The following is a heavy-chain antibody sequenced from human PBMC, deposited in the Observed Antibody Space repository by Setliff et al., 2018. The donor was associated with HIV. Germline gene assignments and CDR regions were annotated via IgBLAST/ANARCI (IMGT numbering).Heavy chain of an antibody. CDR1: GYTFSDYF. D-gene: IGHD3-22*01. CDR2: INPNSGVT. CDR3: ARHSGLGGYYSPFDY. J-gene: IGHJ4*02. V-gene: IGHV1-2*06. Sequence: ASVKVSCKASGYTFSDYFIHWVRQAPGQALEWMGRINPNSGVTTYAQNFQGRVAMTRDTSINTSYLELTRLRSDDTAVYYCARHSGLGGYYSPFDYWGPGTLVTVS.